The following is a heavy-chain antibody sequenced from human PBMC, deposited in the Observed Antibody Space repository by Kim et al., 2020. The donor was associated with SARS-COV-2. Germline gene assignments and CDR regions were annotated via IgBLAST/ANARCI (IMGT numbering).Heavy chain of an antibody. Sequence: SVKVSCKASGGTLTRNPLNWVGQPPGQGLEGMGGTIAPLAKENNPQNFPGRVSFTADEPTSTAYMELSSLRSEDTAVYYFARRYFWSGYIYYGMDVWGQGTTVIVSS. V-gene: IGHV1-69*13. J-gene: IGHJ6*02. CDR1: GGTLTRNP. D-gene: IGHD3-3*01. CDR3: ARRYFWSGYIYYGMDV. CDR2: TIAPLAKE.